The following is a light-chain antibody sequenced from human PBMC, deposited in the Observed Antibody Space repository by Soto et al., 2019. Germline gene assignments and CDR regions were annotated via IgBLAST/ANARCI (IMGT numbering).Light chain of an antibody. CDR1: QSVSSSY. Sequence: EIVLTQSPGTLSLSPGERATLSCRASQSVSSSYLAWYQQKPGQAPRLLIYGASSRATGIPDRFSGSGSGTDFTLTISRLEPEDFAVYYCQQYGSSPRTLGQATKVEIK. J-gene: IGKJ1*01. V-gene: IGKV3-20*01. CDR2: GAS. CDR3: QQYGSSPRT.